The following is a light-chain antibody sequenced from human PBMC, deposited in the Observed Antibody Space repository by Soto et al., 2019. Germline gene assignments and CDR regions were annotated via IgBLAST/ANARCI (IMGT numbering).Light chain of an antibody. CDR1: SSNIGAGYD. V-gene: IGLV1-40*01. CDR3: QSYDSSLSAYV. Sequence: QSVLTQPPSVSGGPGQRVTSCCSGSSSNIGAGYDVHWYQQLPGTAPKLLIYGNSNRPSGVPDRFSGSKSGTSASLAITGLQAEDEADYYCQSYDSSLSAYVFGTGTKVTVL. J-gene: IGLJ1*01. CDR2: GNS.